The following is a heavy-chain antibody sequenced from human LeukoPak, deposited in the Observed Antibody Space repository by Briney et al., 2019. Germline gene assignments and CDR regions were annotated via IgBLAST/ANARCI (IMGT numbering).Heavy chain of an antibody. CDR1: GGSINSYY. Sequence: SETLSLTCTVSGGSINSYYWSWIRQPPGKGLEWIGYIYYSGSTNYNPSLKSRVTISVHTSKNQFSLKLSSVTAEDTAVYYCARDNSVEDTAWWFDPWGQGTLVTVSS. V-gene: IGHV4-59*01. CDR2: IYYSGST. D-gene: IGHD4-23*01. J-gene: IGHJ5*02. CDR3: ARDNSVEDTAWWFDP.